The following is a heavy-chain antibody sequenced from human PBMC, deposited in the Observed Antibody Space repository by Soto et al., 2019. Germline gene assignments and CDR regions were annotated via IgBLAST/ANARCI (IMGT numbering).Heavy chain of an antibody. D-gene: IGHD6-13*01. CDR1: GYTFTSYG. J-gene: IGHJ5*02. V-gene: IGHV1-18*01. CDR2: ISAYNGNT. CDR3: ARVSIAAADKGDGFDP. Sequence: ASVKVSCKASGYTFTSYGISWVRQAPGQGLEWMGWISAYNGNTNYAQKLQGRVTMTTDTSTSTAYMELRSLRSDDTAVYYCARVSIAAADKGDGFDPGAREPWSPSPQ.